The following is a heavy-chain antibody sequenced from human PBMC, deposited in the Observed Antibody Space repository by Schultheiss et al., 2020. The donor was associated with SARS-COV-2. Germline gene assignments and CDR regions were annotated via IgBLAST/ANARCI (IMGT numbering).Heavy chain of an antibody. CDR1: GGSISSYY. D-gene: IGHD3-10*01. V-gene: IGHV4-4*07. CDR2: IYTSGST. Sequence: SETLSLTCTVSGGSISSYYWSWIRQPAGKGLEWIGRIYTSGSTNYNPSLNSRVTMSVDTSKNQFSLKLSSVTAADTAVYYCARVTTVRMRYYYYGMDVWGQGTTVTVSS. CDR3: ARVTTVRMRYYYYGMDV. J-gene: IGHJ6*02.